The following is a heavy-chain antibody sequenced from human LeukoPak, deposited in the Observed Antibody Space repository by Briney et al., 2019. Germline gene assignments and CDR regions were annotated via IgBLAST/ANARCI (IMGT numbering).Heavy chain of an antibody. CDR3: ARDPYGSGSYCPGDY. Sequence: GGSLRLSCAASGFIFSSYAMHWVRQAPGKGLEWVAVISYDGSNKYYADSVKGRFTISRDNCKNTLYLQMNSLRPEDTAVYYCARDPYGSGSYCPGDYWGQGTLVTVSS. CDR2: ISYDGSNK. CDR1: GFIFSSYA. J-gene: IGHJ4*02. D-gene: IGHD3-10*01. V-gene: IGHV3-30*04.